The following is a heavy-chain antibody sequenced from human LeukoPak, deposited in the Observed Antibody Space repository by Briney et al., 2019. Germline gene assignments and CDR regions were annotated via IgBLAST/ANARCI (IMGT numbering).Heavy chain of an antibody. Sequence: GASVKVSCKASGGTFSSYAISWVRQAPGQGLEWMGRIIPILGIANYAQKFQGRVTITADKSTSTAYMELSSLRSEDTAVYCCARSLGPGMEPAAISSHYYYYGMDVWGQGTTVTVSS. CDR3: ARSLGPGMEPAAISSHYYYYGMDV. D-gene: IGHD2-2*02. V-gene: IGHV1-69*04. J-gene: IGHJ6*02. CDR1: GGTFSSYA. CDR2: IIPILGIA.